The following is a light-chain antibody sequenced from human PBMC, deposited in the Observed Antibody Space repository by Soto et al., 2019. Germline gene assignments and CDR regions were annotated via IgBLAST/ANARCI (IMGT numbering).Light chain of an antibody. CDR2: DVN. V-gene: IGLV2-14*01. CDR1: SSDFDSYNY. J-gene: IGLJ1*01. CDR3: SSYTSSSTLGV. Sequence: QYVLIQPPSVSGSPGQSVTISCTGTSSDFDSYNYVSWYQQHSGKVHKPMIYDVNTRPSGVSNRFSGSKSGNTASLTISGFQAEDEADYYCSSYTSSSTLGVFGTGTKVTVL.